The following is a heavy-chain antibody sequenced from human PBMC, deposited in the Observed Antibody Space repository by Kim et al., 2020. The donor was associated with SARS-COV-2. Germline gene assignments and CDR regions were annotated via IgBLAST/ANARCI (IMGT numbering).Heavy chain of an antibody. D-gene: IGHD3-16*01. V-gene: IGHV3-20*01. Sequence: GGSLRLSCVASGFIFDDYGMSWVRQAPGKGLEWVSGINRNSDSTGYADSVKGRFTISRDNAKNSLFLQMNSPRAEDTALYHCVRGYAGGPFDLWGQGTLV. CDR1: GFIFDDYG. CDR2: INRNSDST. J-gene: IGHJ4*02. CDR3: VRGYAGGPFDL.